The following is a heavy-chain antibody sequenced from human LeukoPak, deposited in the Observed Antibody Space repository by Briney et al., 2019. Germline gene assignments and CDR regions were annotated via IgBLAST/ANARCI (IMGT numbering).Heavy chain of an antibody. Sequence: GRSLRLSCAASGFTFSSYGMHWVRQAPGKGLEWVAVTSYDGSNKYYADSVKGRFTISRDNSKNTLYLQMNSLRAEDTAVYYCAKDQWYSGSYFDYWGQGTLVTVSS. V-gene: IGHV3-30*18. CDR2: TSYDGSNK. CDR3: AKDQWYSGSYFDY. J-gene: IGHJ4*02. D-gene: IGHD1-26*01. CDR1: GFTFSSYG.